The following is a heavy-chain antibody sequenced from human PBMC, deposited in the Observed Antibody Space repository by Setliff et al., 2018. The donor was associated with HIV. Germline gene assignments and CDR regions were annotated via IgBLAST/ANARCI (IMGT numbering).Heavy chain of an antibody. D-gene: IGHD3-10*02. CDR2: ITKSGTT. V-gene: IGHV4-34*01. CDR1: GGSLSDHK. CDR3: ARGQMALRAPMFYYMDV. J-gene: IGHJ6*03. Sequence: ETLSLTCAVYGGSLSDHKWTWVRQAPGKGLEWIGDITKSGTTKYNPSLRSRLRVALDTSRNQFSLRMTSVTAADAAVYYCARGQMALRAPMFYYMDVWGKGTSVTVSS.